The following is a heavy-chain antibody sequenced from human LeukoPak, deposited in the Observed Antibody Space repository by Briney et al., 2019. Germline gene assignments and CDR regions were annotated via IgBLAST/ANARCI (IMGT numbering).Heavy chain of an antibody. D-gene: IGHD4-11*01. CDR2: IYYSGST. J-gene: IGHJ5*02. CDR3: VTRGGVGDYSKSGWFDP. CDR1: GGSISSGGYY. V-gene: IGHV4-31*03. Sequence: PSQTLSLTCTVSGGSISSGGYYWSWIRQHPGKGLEWIGYIYYSGSTYYNPSLKSRVTISVDTSKNQFSLKLSSVTAADTAVYYCVTRGGVGDYSKSGWFDPWGQGTLVTVSS.